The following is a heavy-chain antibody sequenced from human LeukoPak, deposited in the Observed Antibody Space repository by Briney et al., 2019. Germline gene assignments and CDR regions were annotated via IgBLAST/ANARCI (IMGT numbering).Heavy chain of an antibody. Sequence: ASVKVSCKASGYTFTGYYMHWVRQAPGQGLEWMGWINPNSGGTNYAQKFQGRVTITADKSTSTAYMELSSLRSEDTAVYYCARDGGTMIVVVNPWYNWFDPWGQGTLVTVSS. V-gene: IGHV1-2*02. J-gene: IGHJ5*02. CDR1: GYTFTGYY. CDR2: INPNSGGT. CDR3: ARDGGTMIVVVNPWYNWFDP. D-gene: IGHD3-22*01.